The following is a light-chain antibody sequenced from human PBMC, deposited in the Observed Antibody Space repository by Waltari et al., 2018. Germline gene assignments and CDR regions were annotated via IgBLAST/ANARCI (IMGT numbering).Light chain of an antibody. CDR3: QVWDSSRHHVI. CDR1: DIGARS. V-gene: IGLV3-21*04. Sequence: SYMLTQPPSVSVAPGQTARITCGVDDIGARSVHWCQQRPGQAPVSVIYYATDRPSGIPDRFSGSHSGDTATLIISRVEAGDEADYYCQVWDSSRHHVIFGGGTRLTVL. J-gene: IGLJ2*01. CDR2: YAT.